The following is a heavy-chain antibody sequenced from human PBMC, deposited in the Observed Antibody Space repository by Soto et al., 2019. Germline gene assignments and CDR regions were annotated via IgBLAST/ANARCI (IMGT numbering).Heavy chain of an antibody. V-gene: IGHV3-30-3*01. CDR1: GFTFSSYG. D-gene: IGHD6-13*01. CDR3: ARTAGGRVRGALDI. Sequence: SLRLSCVASGFTFSSYGMHWVRQAPGKGLEWVAVIPNAENKKYYADSVKGRLTISRDNSQNTLFLQMHSLMSEDTAVYYCARTAGGRVRGALDIWGQGTMVTVSS. CDR2: IPNAENKK. J-gene: IGHJ3*02.